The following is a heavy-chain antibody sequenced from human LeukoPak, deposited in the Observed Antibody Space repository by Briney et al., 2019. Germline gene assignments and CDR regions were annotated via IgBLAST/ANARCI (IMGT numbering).Heavy chain of an antibody. D-gene: IGHD3-22*01. CDR1: GYTFTSYA. CDR2: INAGNGNT. Sequence: GASVKVSCKASGYTFTSYAMHWVRQAPGQRLEWMGWINAGNGNTKYSQKFQGRVTITRDTSASTAYMELSSLRSEDTAVYYCARGEGQDYYDSSGYYAWGQGTLVTVSS. CDR3: ARGEGQDYYDSSGYYA. J-gene: IGHJ5*02. V-gene: IGHV1-3*01.